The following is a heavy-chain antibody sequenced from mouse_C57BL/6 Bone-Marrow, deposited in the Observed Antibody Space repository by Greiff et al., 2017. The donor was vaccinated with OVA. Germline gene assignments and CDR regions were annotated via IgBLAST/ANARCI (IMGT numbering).Heavy chain of an antibody. D-gene: IGHD1-1*01. CDR3: ARSGYYGLAWFAY. CDR2: IYPRSGNT. J-gene: IGHJ3*01. V-gene: IGHV1-81*01. Sequence: QVQLQQSGAELARPGASVKLSCKASGYTFTSYGISWVKQRTGQGLEWIGEIYPRSGNTYYNEKFKGKATLTADKSSSTAYMELRSLTSEDAAVDFYARSGYYGLAWFAYWGQGTLVTVSA. CDR1: GYTFTSYG.